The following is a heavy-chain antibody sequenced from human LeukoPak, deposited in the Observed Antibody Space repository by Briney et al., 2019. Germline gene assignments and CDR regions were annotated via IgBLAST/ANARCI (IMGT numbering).Heavy chain of an antibody. V-gene: IGHV3-23*01. CDR1: GFTFSSYG. J-gene: IGHJ4*02. Sequence: PGGSLRLSCAASGFTFSSYGMSWVRQAPGKGLEWVSAISGSVVTTYYADSVKGRFTISRDNSKNTLYLQMNSLRAEDTAVYYCAKSEYDSSGYYNYWGQGTLVTVSS. CDR2: ISGSVVTT. CDR3: AKSEYDSSGYYNY. D-gene: IGHD3-22*01.